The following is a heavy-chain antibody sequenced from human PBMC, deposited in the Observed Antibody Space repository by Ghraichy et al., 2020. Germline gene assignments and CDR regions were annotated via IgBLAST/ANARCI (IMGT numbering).Heavy chain of an antibody. V-gene: IGHV1-18*04. CDR1: GYTFTSYG. J-gene: IGHJ4*02. Sequence: ASVKVSCKASGYTFTSYGLSWVRQAPGQGLEWMGWISPYNGNTDYAQNLQGRVTMTTDTSTSTLYMELRSLRSDDTAVYYCARGGAYCTGATCNFEYWGQGTLVTVSS. CDR2: ISPYNGNT. D-gene: IGHD2-8*02. CDR3: ARGGAYCTGATCNFEY.